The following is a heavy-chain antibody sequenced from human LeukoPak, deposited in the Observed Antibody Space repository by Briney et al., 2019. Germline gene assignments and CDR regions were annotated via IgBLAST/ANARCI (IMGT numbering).Heavy chain of an antibody. J-gene: IGHJ4*02. CDR1: GFTFSNYA. D-gene: IGHD5-18*01. V-gene: IGHV3-21*01. CDR3: ARDAKQLWALIDY. Sequence: PGGSLRLSCAASGFTFSNYAMSWVRQAPGKGLEWVSSISSSSSYIYYADSVKGRFTISRDNAKNSLYLQMNSLRAEDTAVYYCARDAKQLWALIDYWGQGTLVTVSS. CDR2: ISSSSSYI.